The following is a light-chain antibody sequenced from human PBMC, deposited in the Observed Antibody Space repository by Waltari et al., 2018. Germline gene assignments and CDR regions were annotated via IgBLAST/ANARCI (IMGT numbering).Light chain of an antibody. CDR1: QSVTRW. V-gene: IGKV1-5*03. J-gene: IGKJ1*01. CDR3: QQYDVYPWT. Sequence: DIQMTQYPSTLSASVGDRVTITCRASQSVTRWLDWYQQKPGKAPKVLIYKASNLESGVPLRFSGSGYGTEFTLTISSLQPDDFASYYCQQYDVYPWTFGQGTKVEIK. CDR2: KAS.